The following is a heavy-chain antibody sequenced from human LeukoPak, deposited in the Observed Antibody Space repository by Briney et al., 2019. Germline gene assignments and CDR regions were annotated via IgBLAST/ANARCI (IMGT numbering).Heavy chain of an antibody. CDR2: INPNSGGT. J-gene: IGHJ4*02. D-gene: IGHD5-12*01. V-gene: IGHV1-2*02. CDR3: ARGASGYDPPYFDY. Sequence: GASVKVSCKASGYTFTGYYMHWVRQAPGQGLEWMGWINPNSGGTNYAQKFQGRVTMTRDTSISTAYMELSRLRSDDTAVYYCARGASGYDPPYFDYWGQGTLVTVSS. CDR1: GYTFTGYY.